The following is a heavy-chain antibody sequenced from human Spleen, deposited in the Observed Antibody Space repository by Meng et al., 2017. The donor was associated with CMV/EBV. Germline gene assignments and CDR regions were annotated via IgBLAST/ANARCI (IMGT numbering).Heavy chain of an antibody. CDR1: GFTFSSYS. D-gene: IGHD6-13*01. J-gene: IGHJ6*02. CDR3: ARAGGSSWYDYYYGMDV. CDR2: ISSSSSTI. V-gene: IGHV3-48*04. Sequence: GESLKISCAASGFTFSSYSMNWVRQAPGKGLEWVSYISSSSSTIYYADSVKGRFTISRDNAKNSLYLQMNSLRAEDTAVYYCARAGGSSWYDYYYGMDVWGQGTTVTVSS.